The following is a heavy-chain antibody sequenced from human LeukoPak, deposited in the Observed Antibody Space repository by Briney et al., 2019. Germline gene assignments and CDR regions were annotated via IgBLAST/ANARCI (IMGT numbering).Heavy chain of an antibody. J-gene: IGHJ4*02. V-gene: IGHV3-23*01. D-gene: IGHD3-10*01. CDR2: ISGSGGST. Sequence: GGSLRLSCAASGFTFSSYAMSWVRQAPGKGLEWVSAISGSGGSTYYADPVKGRFTISRDNSKNTLYLQMNGLRAEDTAVYYCAKSPRYYGSGSYPPFDYWGQGTLVTVSS. CDR1: GFTFSSYA. CDR3: AKSPRYYGSGSYPPFDY.